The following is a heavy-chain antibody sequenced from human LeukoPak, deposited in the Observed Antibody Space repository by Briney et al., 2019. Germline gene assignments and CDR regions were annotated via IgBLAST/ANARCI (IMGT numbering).Heavy chain of an antibody. CDR3: ARDGRYFDWLFDY. Sequence: PSETLSLTCTVSGGSISSSYYYWGWIRQPPGKGLEWIGSIHHSGSTNYNPSLKSRVTMSVDTSKNQFSLKLSSVTAADTAVYYCARDGRYFDWLFDYWGQGTLVTVSS. D-gene: IGHD3-9*01. V-gene: IGHV4-39*07. CDR1: GGSISSSYYY. CDR2: IHHSGST. J-gene: IGHJ4*02.